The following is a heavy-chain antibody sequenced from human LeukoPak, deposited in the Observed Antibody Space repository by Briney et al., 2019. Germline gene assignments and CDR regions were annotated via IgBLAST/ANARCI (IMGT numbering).Heavy chain of an antibody. V-gene: IGHV4-34*01. Sequence: PSETLSLTCAVYGGSFSDYYWSWIRQPPGKGLEWIGEINHSGSTNYNPSLKSRVTKSIDTSKKQFSLKLSSVTAADTAVYYCARLRWLHQTYYFDYWGQGTLVTVSS. D-gene: IGHD5-24*01. CDR2: INHSGST. CDR3: ARLRWLHQTYYFDY. CDR1: GGSFSDYY. J-gene: IGHJ4*02.